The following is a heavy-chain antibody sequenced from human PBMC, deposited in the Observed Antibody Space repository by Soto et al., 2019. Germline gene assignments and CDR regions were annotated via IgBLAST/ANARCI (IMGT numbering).Heavy chain of an antibody. CDR2: IFSDNER. V-gene: IGHV2-26*01. Sequence: QVTLKESGPALVKSTETLTLTCTVSGFSLTTGKMGVSWIRQPPGKALEWLAHIFSDNERSYSTSLQGRLTISKDTSGSQVVLSMTNVDPVDSATYYCARMKVDSYQFYYAMDVWGQWTTVTVSS. CDR1: GFSLTTGKMG. J-gene: IGHJ6*02. D-gene: IGHD3-9*01. CDR3: ARMKVDSYQFYYAMDV.